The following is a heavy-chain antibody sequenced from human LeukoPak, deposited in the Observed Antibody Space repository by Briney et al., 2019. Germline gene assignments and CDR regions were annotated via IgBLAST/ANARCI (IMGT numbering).Heavy chain of an antibody. V-gene: IGHV1-18*01. CDR3: ARAVVTVDSDSFDI. Sequence: GASVKVSCKASGYTFTSYGITWVRQAPGQGLEWMGWISAYNDNTNYAQKLQGRVTMTTDTSTSTAYMELRSLRSDDPAVYYCARAVVTVDSDSFDIWGQGTMVTVSS. D-gene: IGHD2-21*02. CDR1: GYTFTSYG. J-gene: IGHJ3*02. CDR2: ISAYNDNT.